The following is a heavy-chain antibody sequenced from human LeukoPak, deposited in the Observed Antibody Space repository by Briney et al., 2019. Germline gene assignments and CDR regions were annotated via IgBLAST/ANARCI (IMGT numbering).Heavy chain of an antibody. CDR1: GFTFDDYG. CDR3: ARDLSIAAAGY. V-gene: IGHV3-20*04. Sequence: RAGGSLRLSCAASGFTFDDYGMSWVRHAPGKGLEWVSGINWNGGSTGYADSVKGRFTISRDNAKNSLYLQMNSLRAEDTALYYCARDLSIAAAGYWGQGTLVTVSS. CDR2: INWNGGST. D-gene: IGHD6-13*01. J-gene: IGHJ4*02.